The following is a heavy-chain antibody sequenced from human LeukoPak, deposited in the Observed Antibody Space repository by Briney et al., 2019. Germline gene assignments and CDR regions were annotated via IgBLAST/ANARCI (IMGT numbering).Heavy chain of an antibody. Sequence: PSETLSLTCAVYGGSFSGYYWSWIRQPPGKGLEWIGEINHSGSTNYNPSLKSRVTMSVDTSKNQFSLKLSSVTAADTAVYYCARDILLENDILTGQNWFDPWGQGTLVTVSS. CDR3: ARDILLENDILTGQNWFDP. J-gene: IGHJ5*02. D-gene: IGHD3-9*01. V-gene: IGHV4-34*01. CDR1: GGSFSGYY. CDR2: INHSGST.